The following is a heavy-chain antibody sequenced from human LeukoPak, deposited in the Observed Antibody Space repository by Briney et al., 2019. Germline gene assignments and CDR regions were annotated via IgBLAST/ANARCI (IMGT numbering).Heavy chain of an antibody. D-gene: IGHD4-17*01. CDR1: GGTFSSYA. J-gene: IGHJ6*03. CDR3: ASCPQTTVPLRNYYYYMDV. CDR2: IIPIFGTA. V-gene: IGHV1-69*13. Sequence: SVKVSCKASGGTFSSYAISWVRQAPGQGLEWMGGIIPIFGTANYAQKFQGRVTITADESTSTAYMELSSLRSEDTAVYYCASCPQTTVPLRNYYYYMDVWGKGTTVTVSS.